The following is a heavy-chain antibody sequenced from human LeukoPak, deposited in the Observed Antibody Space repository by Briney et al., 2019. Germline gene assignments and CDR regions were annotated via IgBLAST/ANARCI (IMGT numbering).Heavy chain of an antibody. J-gene: IGHJ4*02. Sequence: ASVKVSCKASGGTFSSYAISWVRQAPGQGLEWMGGIIPIFGTANYAQKFQGRVTITADESTSTAYMELSSLRSEGTAVYYCARTLNYCSSTSCTWDPVGYWGQGTLVTVSS. CDR1: GGTFSSYA. V-gene: IGHV1-69*13. D-gene: IGHD2-2*01. CDR3: ARTLNYCSSTSCTWDPVGY. CDR2: IIPIFGTA.